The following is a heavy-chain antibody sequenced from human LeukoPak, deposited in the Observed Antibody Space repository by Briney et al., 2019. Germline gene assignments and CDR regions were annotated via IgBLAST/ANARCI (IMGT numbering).Heavy chain of an antibody. D-gene: IGHD3-22*01. CDR3: ARGTRYYYDSSDQYNWFDP. V-gene: IGHV1-3*01. CDR1: GYTFTSYA. Sequence: GASVKVSCKASGYTFTSYAMHWVRQAPGQRLEWMGWINAGNGNTKYSQKFQGRVTITRDTSASTAYMELSSLRSDDTAVYYCARGTRYYYDSSDQYNWFDPWGQGTLVTVSS. CDR2: INAGNGNT. J-gene: IGHJ5*02.